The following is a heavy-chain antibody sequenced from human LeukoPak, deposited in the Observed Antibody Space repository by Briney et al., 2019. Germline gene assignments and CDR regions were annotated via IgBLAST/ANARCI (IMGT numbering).Heavy chain of an antibody. J-gene: IGHJ3*02. Sequence: SGGSLRLSCAASGFTFSSYAMSWVRQAPGKGLEWVSAISGSGGSTYYADSVKGRFTISRDNSKNTLYLQMNSLRAEDPAVYYCAKEVGDYYDSSGDAFDIWGQGTMVTVSS. CDR3: AKEVGDYYDSSGDAFDI. CDR1: GFTFSSYA. CDR2: ISGSGGST. D-gene: IGHD3-22*01. V-gene: IGHV3-23*01.